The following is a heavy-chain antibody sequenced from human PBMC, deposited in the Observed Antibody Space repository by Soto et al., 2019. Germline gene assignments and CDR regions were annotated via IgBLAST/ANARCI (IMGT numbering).Heavy chain of an antibody. D-gene: IGHD3-10*01. CDR1: GFTFSDFP. Sequence: QVELVESGGGVVQPGASLRLSCVASGFTFSDFPLHWVRRAPGKGLEWVAVISYDGNDESYSDSVKGRFTISRDNSKTAVYLQMISLRADDMAVYNCARDMRHDYASGRLDYLGQGTLVTVSS. CDR2: ISYDGNDE. CDR3: ARDMRHDYASGRLDY. V-gene: IGHV3-30-3*01. J-gene: IGHJ4*02.